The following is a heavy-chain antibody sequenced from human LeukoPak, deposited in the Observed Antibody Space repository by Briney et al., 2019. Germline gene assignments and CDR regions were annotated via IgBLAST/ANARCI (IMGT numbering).Heavy chain of an antibody. V-gene: IGHV3-21*01. J-gene: IGHJ3*02. D-gene: IGHD2-15*01. CDR2: ISSSSSYI. Sequence: GGSLRLSCAASGFTFSSYSMNWVRQAPGKGLEWVSSISSSSSYIYYADSVKGRFTISRDNAKNSLYLQMNRLRAEDTAVYYCARDLDCSGGSCYSWKDEVDIWGQGTMVTVSS. CDR1: GFTFSSYS. CDR3: ARDLDCSGGSCYSWKDEVDI.